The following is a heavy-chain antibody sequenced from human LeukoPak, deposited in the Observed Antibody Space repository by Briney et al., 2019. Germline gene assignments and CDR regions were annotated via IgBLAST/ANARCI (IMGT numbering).Heavy chain of an antibody. CDR2: IRYDGNNK. CDR3: AKDPTPAAMDAFDI. J-gene: IGHJ3*02. D-gene: IGHD5-18*01. Sequence: GGSLRLSCAASGFTFSNYGMHWVRQAPGKGLEWVAFIRYDGNNKYYGDSVRGRVTISRDNSKNTLYLQMNSLRGEDTAVYYCAKDPTPAAMDAFDIWGQGTMVTASS. CDR1: GFTFSNYG. V-gene: IGHV3-30*02.